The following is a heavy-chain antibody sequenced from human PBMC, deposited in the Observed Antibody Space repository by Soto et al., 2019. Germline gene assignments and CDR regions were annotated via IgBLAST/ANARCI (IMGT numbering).Heavy chain of an antibody. CDR2: IIPIFGTA. V-gene: IGHV1-69*13. Sequence: SVKVSCKASGGTFSSYAISWVRQAPGQGPEWMGGIIPIFGTANYAQKFQGRVTITADESTSTAYMELSSLRSEDTAVYYCASPLGDIVVVPAAKGYYYYYGMDVWGQGTTVTVSS. D-gene: IGHD2-2*01. J-gene: IGHJ6*02. CDR1: GGTFSSYA. CDR3: ASPLGDIVVVPAAKGYYYYYGMDV.